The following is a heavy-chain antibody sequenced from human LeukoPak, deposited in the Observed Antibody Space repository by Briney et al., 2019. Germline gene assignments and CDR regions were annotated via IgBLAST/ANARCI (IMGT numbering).Heavy chain of an antibody. V-gene: IGHV4-4*02. D-gene: IGHD3-22*01. CDR3: ARHSSSSGYYEDAFDI. CDR2: IYHSGST. Sequence: SGTLSLTCAVSGGSISSGNWWSWVRQPPGKGLEGIGQIYHSGSTNYNPSLKSRVTISVEKSKNQFSLNLTSVTAADTAVYYCARHSSSSGYYEDAFDIWGQGTMVTVSS. J-gene: IGHJ3*02. CDR1: GGSISSGNW.